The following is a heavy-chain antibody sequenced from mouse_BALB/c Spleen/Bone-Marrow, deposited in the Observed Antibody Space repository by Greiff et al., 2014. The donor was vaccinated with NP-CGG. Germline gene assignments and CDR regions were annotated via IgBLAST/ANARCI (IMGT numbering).Heavy chain of an antibody. CDR2: IWAGGST. D-gene: IGHD2-4*01. V-gene: IGHV2-9*02. J-gene: IGHJ4*01. CDR3: ARGLQYYAMDY. CDR1: GFSLTSYG. Sequence: VQGVESGPGLVAPSQSLSITCTVSGFSLTSYGVHWVRQPPGKGLEWLGVIWAGGSTNYNSALMSRLSISKDNSKSRVFLKMNSLQTDDTAMYYCARGLQYYAMDYWGQGTSVTVSS.